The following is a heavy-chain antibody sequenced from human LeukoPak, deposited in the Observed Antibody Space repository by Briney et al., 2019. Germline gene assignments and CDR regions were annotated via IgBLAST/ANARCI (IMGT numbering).Heavy chain of an antibody. CDR1: GFTFSSYS. V-gene: IGHV3-21*01. CDR2: ISSSISYI. J-gene: IGHJ4*02. Sequence: PGGSLRLSCAASGFTFSSYSMNWVRQAPGKGLEWVSSISSSISYIYYADSVKGRFTISRDNAKNSLYLQMNSLRAEDTAVYYCARDLGGYDSSGWYDFYYFDYWGQGTLVTVSS. CDR3: ARDLGGYDSSGWYDFYYFDY. D-gene: IGHD6-19*01.